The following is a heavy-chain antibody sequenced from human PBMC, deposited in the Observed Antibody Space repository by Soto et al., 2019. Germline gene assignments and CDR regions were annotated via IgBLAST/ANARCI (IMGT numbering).Heavy chain of an antibody. J-gene: IGHJ4*02. V-gene: IGHV1-69*08. CDR1: GGPFSSYT. D-gene: IGHD3-16*01. CDR2: IIPILALA. CDR3: SRERLRARFDY. Sequence: QVQLVQSGAEVKKPGSSVKVSCKASGGPFSSYTISWVRQAPGQGLEWMGRIIPILALANYAQKFRGRVTITGDKSTSTAYMELSRLRSEDTAGYYCSRERLRARFDYWGQGTLVTVSS.